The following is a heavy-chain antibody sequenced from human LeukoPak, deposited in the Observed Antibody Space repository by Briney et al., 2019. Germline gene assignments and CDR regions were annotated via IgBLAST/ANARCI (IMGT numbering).Heavy chain of an antibody. J-gene: IGHJ4*02. Sequence: GSLRLSCAASGFTFSSYGMHWVRQAPGKGLEWVAVISYDGSNKYYADSVKGRFTISRDNSKNTLYLQMNSLRAEDTAVYYCAKDFSGYEPLVSYFDYWGQGTLVTVSS. V-gene: IGHV3-30*18. CDR2: ISYDGSNK. D-gene: IGHD5-12*01. CDR3: AKDFSGYEPLVSYFDY. CDR1: GFTFSSYG.